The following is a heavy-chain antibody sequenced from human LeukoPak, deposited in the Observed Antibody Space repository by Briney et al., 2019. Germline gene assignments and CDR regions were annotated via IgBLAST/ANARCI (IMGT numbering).Heavy chain of an antibody. CDR1: GFTFSSYA. Sequence: GGSLRLSCAASGFTFSSYAMHWVRQAPGKGLEWVAVISYDGSNKYYADSVKGRFTISRDNSKNTLYLQMNSLRAEDTAVYYCARDREARIAAAGTFDYWGQGTLVTVSS. D-gene: IGHD6-13*01. V-gene: IGHV3-30-3*01. J-gene: IGHJ4*02. CDR2: ISYDGSNK. CDR3: ARDREARIAAAGTFDY.